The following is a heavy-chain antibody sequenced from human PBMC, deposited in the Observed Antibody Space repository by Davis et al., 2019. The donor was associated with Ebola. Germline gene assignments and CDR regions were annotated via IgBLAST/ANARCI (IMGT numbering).Heavy chain of an antibody. J-gene: IGHJ6*03. Sequence: SGPTLAKPTQTLILTCTFSGFSLTTGGMRVSWIRQPPGKALEWLAHIDWDDDKFYSTSLETRLIISKDTSQNQVVLTMTNMDPVDTATYYCARLGDYYYVDVWGKGTTVTVSS. V-gene: IGHV2-70D*14. CDR1: GFSLTTGGMR. CDR2: IDWDDDK. D-gene: IGHD1-26*01. CDR3: ARLGDYYYVDV.